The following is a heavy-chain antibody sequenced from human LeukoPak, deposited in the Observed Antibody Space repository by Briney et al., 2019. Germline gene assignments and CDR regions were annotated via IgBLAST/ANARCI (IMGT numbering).Heavy chain of an antibody. D-gene: IGHD6-6*01. CDR1: GDXVSSNSVT. V-gene: IGHV6-1*01. J-gene: IGHJ3*01. Sequence: SQTLSLTCAISGDXVSSNSVTWNWIRQSPSRGLVWLGRTYYNSKWYNDYAMSVKGRITISPDTSKNQFSLLLNSVTPEDSAVYYCARRSRSSSAFDFWGQGTSVTVSS. CDR3: ARRSRSSSAFDF. CDR2: TYYNSKWYN.